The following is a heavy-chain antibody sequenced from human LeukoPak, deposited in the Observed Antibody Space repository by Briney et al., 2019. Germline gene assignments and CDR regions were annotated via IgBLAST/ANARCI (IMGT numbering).Heavy chain of an antibody. CDR2: IYNSGST. V-gene: IGHV4-61*02. J-gene: IGHJ4*02. CDR1: GDSISSGSYY. Sequence: PSETLSLTCTVSGDSISSGSYYWSWIRQPAGKGLEWIGRIYNSGSTNYNPSLKSRVTISVDTSRNQFSLKLSSVTAADTAVYYCARGLWFGDENPPYFDYWGQGILVTVSS. CDR3: ARGLWFGDENPPYFDY. D-gene: IGHD3-10*01.